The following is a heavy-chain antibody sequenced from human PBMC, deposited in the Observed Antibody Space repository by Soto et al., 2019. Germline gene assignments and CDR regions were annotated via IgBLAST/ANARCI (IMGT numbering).Heavy chain of an antibody. CDR3: ATAGRVATTLGYMDV. J-gene: IGHJ6*03. D-gene: IGHD1-7*01. CDR2: LYPSGGT. CDR1: GVSISRSNW. V-gene: IGHV4-4*02. Sequence: PSETLSLTCSVSGVSISRSNWWTWVRQAPGKGLEWIGELYPSGGTTYNPSLKNRVTISVDYSKNHFSLTLTSVTAADTAVYYCATAGRVATTLGYMDVWGKGTTVTVPS.